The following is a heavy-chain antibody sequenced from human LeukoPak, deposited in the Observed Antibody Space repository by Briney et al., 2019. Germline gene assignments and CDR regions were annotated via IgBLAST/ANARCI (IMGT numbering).Heavy chain of an antibody. V-gene: IGHV3-23*01. J-gene: IGHJ4*02. CDR2: ITGSGGTT. CDR1: GFTLSSYG. D-gene: IGHD4-17*01. CDR3: ANLYGDYDPR. Sequence: QPGGTLRLSCAASGFTLSSYGMSWVRQAPGKGLEWVSVITGSGGTTIYADSVKGQFTISRDNSKNTLYLQMNSLRAEDTAVYYCANLYGDYDPRWGQGTLVTVSS.